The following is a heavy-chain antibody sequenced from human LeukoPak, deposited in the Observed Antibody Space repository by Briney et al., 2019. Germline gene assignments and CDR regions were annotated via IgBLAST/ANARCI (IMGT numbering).Heavy chain of an antibody. CDR2: INSNSGGT. D-gene: IGHD5-18*01. CDR1: GYTFTGYY. Sequence: ASVKVSCKASGYTFTGYYMHWVRQAPGQGLEWMGWINSNSGGTNYAQKFQGRVTMTRDTSISTAYMELSRLRSDDTAVYYCARGLRGYSYVTEVYYFDYWGQGTLVTVSS. J-gene: IGHJ4*02. CDR3: ARGLRGYSYVTEVYYFDY. V-gene: IGHV1-2*02.